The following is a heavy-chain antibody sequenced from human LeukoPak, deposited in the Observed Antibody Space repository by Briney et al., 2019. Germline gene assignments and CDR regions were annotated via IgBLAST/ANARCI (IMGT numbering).Heavy chain of an antibody. J-gene: IGHJ4*02. CDR3: ASYDSSGYYYQVVDY. CDR2: IYYSGST. CDR1: GGSISSSSYY. D-gene: IGHD3-22*01. Sequence: SETLSLTCTVSGGSISSSSYYWGWIRQPPGKGLEWIGSIYYSGSTYYNPSLKSRVTISVDTSKNQFSLKLSSVTAADTAVYYCASYDSSGYYYQVVDYWGQGTLVTVSS. V-gene: IGHV4-39*01.